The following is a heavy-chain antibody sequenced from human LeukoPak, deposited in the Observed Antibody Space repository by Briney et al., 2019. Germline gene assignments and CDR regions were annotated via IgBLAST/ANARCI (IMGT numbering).Heavy chain of an antibody. CDR3: ARDNWERGYYFDY. CDR1: GFTFSSYS. J-gene: IGHJ4*02. CDR2: ISSSSSYI. D-gene: IGHD7-27*01. V-gene: IGHV3-21*01. Sequence: GGSLRLSCAASGFTFSSYSMNWVRQAPGKGLEWGSSISSSSSYIYYADSVKGRFTISRDNAKNSLYLQMNSLRAEDTAVYYCARDNWERGYYFDYWGQGTLVTVSS.